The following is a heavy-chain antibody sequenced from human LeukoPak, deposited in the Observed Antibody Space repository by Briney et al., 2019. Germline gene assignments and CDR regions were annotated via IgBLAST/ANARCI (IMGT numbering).Heavy chain of an antibody. J-gene: IGHJ6*03. CDR3: ARDKEMATKAYYYYYYMDV. V-gene: IGHV1-69*05. CDR1: GGTFSSYA. Sequence: SVKVSCKASGGTFSSYAISWVRQAPGQGLEWMGGIIPIFGTANYAQKFQGRVTITTDESTSTAYMELSSLRSEDTAVYYCARDKEMATKAYYYYYYMDVWGKGTTVTVSS. CDR2: IIPIFGTA. D-gene: IGHD5-24*01.